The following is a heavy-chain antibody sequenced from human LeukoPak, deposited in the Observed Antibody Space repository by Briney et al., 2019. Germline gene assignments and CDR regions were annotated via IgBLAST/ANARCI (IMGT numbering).Heavy chain of an antibody. CDR1: GYTFTGYY. CDR2: INPNSGGT. J-gene: IGHJ4*02. Sequence: ASVKVSCKASGYTFTGYYMHWVRQAPGQGLEWMGWINPNSGGTNYAQKFQGRVTMTRNTSISTAYMELRSLRSDDTAVYYCARAYSSGYSYFDYWGQGTLVTVSS. V-gene: IGHV1-2*02. D-gene: IGHD3-22*01. CDR3: ARAYSSGYSYFDY.